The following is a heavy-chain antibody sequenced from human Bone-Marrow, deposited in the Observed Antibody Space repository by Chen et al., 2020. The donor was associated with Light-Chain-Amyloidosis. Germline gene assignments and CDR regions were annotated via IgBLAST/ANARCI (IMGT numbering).Heavy chain of an antibody. D-gene: IGHD3-10*01. J-gene: IGHJ4*02. V-gene: IGHV4-31*03. CDR3: ARALTDTGQFFDY. Sequence: QVQLQESGPGLVKPSQTLSLTCTVSGGSISSGCYYWSWIRQHPGKGLEWIGYIYYSGSTYYNPSLKSRVTISVDTSKNQFSLKLSSVTAADTAVYYCARALTDTGQFFDYWGQGTLVTVSS. CDR2: IYYSGST. CDR1: GGSISSGCYY.